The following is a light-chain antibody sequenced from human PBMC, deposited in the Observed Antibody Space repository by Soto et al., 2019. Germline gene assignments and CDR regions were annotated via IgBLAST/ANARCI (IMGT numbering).Light chain of an antibody. CDR1: SSDIGGGYV. V-gene: IGLV1-40*01. J-gene: IGLJ2*01. CDR3: LSYASSRSGWV. Sequence: QSVLTQPPSVSGAPGQRITISCTGSSSDIGGGYVVPWYQQLPGTAPKLLIYGNSNRPSGVPDRFSGSKSGTSASLSITGLQAEDEADYYCLSYASSRSGWVFGGGTKLTVL. CDR2: GNS.